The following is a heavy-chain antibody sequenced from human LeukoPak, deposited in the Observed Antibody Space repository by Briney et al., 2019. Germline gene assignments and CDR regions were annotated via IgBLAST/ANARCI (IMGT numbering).Heavy chain of an antibody. CDR2: IYYSGST. CDR3: AERRPRADTAMASDAFDI. V-gene: IGHV4-39*07. Sequence: SETLSLTCTVSGGSISSSSYYWGWIRQPPGKGLEWIGSIYYSGSTYYNPSLKSRVTISVDTSKNQFSLKLSSVTAADTAVYYCAERRPRADTAMASDAFDIWGQGTMVTVSS. CDR1: GGSISSSSYY. J-gene: IGHJ3*02. D-gene: IGHD5-18*01.